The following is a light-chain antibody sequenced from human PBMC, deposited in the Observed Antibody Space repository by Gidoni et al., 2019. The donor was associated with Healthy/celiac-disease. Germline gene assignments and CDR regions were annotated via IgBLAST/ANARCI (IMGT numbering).Light chain of an antibody. CDR1: QSIISW. CDR3: QQYNSYSWT. CDR2: KES. J-gene: IGKJ1*01. V-gene: IGKV1-5*03. Sequence: DIQMTQSPSTLSASVGDRVTITCRASQSIISWLAWYKQKPGKAPKLLVYKESSLESGVPSRFSGSGSETKFTLSISSLQADDFATYYWQQYNSYSWTFGQGTKVEIK.